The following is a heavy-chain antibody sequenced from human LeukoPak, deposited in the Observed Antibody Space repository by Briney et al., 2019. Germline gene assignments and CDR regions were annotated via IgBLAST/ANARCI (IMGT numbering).Heavy chain of an antibody. CDR1: GFTFSSYG. V-gene: IGHV3-23*01. J-gene: IGHJ4*02. CDR3: AKDQTRNYYGSGSYDY. D-gene: IGHD3-10*01. CDR2: ISGSGGST. Sequence: GGSLRLSCAASGFTFSSYGMSWVRQAPGKGLEWVSAISGSGGSTYYADSVKGRFTISRDNSKNTLYLQMNSLRAEDTAVYYCAKDQTRNYYGSGSYDYWGQGTLVTVSS.